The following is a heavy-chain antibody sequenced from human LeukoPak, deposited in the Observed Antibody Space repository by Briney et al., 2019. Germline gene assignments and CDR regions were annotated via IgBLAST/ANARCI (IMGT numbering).Heavy chain of an antibody. J-gene: IGHJ6*02. V-gene: IGHV4-34*01. CDR3: ARGTRYCSSTSCYDYDGMDV. CDR2: INHSGST. D-gene: IGHD2-2*01. Sequence: SETLSLTCAVYGGSFSGYYWTWIRQPPGKGLEWIGEINHSGSTNYNPSLKSRDTISVDTSKNQFSLKLTSLTAADTAVYYCARGTRYCSSTSCYDYDGMDVWGQGTTVTVSS. CDR1: GGSFSGYY.